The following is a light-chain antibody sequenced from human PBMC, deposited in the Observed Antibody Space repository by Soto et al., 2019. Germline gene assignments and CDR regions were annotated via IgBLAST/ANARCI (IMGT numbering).Light chain of an antibody. CDR2: VAS. J-gene: IGKJ4*01. V-gene: IGKV3-11*01. CDR3: QQRSSWPLT. Sequence: EIVLTQSPATLSLSPGERATVSCRANESVSYYLAWYQQKPGQAPRLLISVASKRATGIPARFSGSGSGTDFTLTISSLEPEDFAVYYCQQRSSWPLTFGGGNKVDIK. CDR1: ESVSYY.